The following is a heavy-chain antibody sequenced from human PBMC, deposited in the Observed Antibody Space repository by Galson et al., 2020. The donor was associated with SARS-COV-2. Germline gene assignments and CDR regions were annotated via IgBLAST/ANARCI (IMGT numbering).Heavy chain of an antibody. CDR1: GGSFSGYY. Sequence: SETLSLTCAVYGGSFSGYYWSWIRQPPGKGLEWIGEINHSGSTNYNPSLKSRVTISVDTSKNQFSLKLSSVTAADTAVYYCARDGGYCSSTSCYTVGYYYYYMDVWGKGTTVTVSS. D-gene: IGHD2-2*02. V-gene: IGHV4-34*01. CDR2: INHSGST. J-gene: IGHJ6*03. CDR3: ARDGGYCSSTSCYTVGYYYYYMDV.